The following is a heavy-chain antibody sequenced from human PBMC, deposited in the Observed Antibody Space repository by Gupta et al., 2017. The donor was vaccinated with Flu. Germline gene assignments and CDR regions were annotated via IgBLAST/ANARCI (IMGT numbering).Heavy chain of an antibody. CDR3: ARDLTPNTPPMYYRFGP. J-gene: IGHJ5*02. D-gene: IGHD2-8*01. Sequence: IFHSFGLAWVRQAAGKGLEWFAVIWDNDTNKFYADFAEGRFNFSKAISQKTVFLRTKSLTVEDSAVYNCARDLTPNTPPMYYRFGPWGKGTLVSVST. V-gene: IGHV3-33*02. CDR2: IWDNDTNK. CDR1: IFHSFG.